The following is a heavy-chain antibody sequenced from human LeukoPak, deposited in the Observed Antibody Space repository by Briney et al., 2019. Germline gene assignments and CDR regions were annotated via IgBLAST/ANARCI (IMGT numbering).Heavy chain of an antibody. J-gene: IGHJ5*02. D-gene: IGHD3-10*01. CDR3: ARVGNRMVRGVIHNWFDP. CDR2: INPNSGGT. CDR1: GYTFTVYY. V-gene: IGHV1-2*02. Sequence: GAPVKVSCKASGYTFTVYYMHWVRQAPGQGLEWMGWINPNSGGTNYAQKFQGRVTMTRDTSISTAYMELSRLRSDDTAVYYCARVGNRMVRGVIHNWFDPWGQGTLVTVSS.